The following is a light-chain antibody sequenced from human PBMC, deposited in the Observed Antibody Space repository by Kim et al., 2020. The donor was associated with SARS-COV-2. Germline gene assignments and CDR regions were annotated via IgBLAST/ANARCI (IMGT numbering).Light chain of an antibody. Sequence: ELVMTQSPATLSVSPGEKATLSCRASQSVTNNLAWYQQRPGQAPRLLIYGASTRATGVPARFSGSGSGTEFTLTISSLQSEDFALYYCQQYNDWPPLTFGGGTKVDIK. CDR1: QSVTNN. CDR2: GAS. CDR3: QQYNDWPPLT. V-gene: IGKV3-15*01. J-gene: IGKJ4*01.